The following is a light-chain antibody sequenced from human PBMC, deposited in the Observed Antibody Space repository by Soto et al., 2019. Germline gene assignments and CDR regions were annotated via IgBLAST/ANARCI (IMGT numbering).Light chain of an antibody. V-gene: IGKV1-39*01. CDR3: QQSYITPWT. CDR2: AAS. Sequence: DIQMTQSPSSLSASVGDTVTITCQASQYISSYLNLYQHKSENVPNLLIYAASRLQTGVPSRFSGSESGTDFTLTISSLQPEDFGTYYCQQSYITPWTFGQGTKVDIK. J-gene: IGKJ1*01. CDR1: QYISSY.